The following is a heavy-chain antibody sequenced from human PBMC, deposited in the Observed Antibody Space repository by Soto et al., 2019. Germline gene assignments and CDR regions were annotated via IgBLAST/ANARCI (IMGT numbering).Heavy chain of an antibody. CDR2: IYHSGST. Sequence: SETLSLTCAVSGYSISSGYYWGWIRQPPGKGLEWIGSIYHSGSTYYNPSLESRVTISVDTSKNQFSLKLSSVTAADTAVYYCARRRYYDFWSGFDYWGQGTLVTVSS. CDR3: ARRRYYDFWSGFDY. V-gene: IGHV4-38-2*01. CDR1: GYSISSGYY. D-gene: IGHD3-3*01. J-gene: IGHJ4*02.